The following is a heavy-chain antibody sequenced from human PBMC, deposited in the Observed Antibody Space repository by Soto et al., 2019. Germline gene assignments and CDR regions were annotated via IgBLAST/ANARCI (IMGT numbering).Heavy chain of an antibody. Sequence: PRGSLRLSCAASGFTFSSYSMNWVRQAPGKGLEWVSSISSSSSYIYYADSVKGRFTISRDNAKNSLYLQMNSLRAEDTAVYYCARPVVVPAGGMDVWGQGTTVTVSS. CDR3: ARPVVVPAGGMDV. D-gene: IGHD2-2*01. CDR2: ISSSSSYI. V-gene: IGHV3-21*01. J-gene: IGHJ6*02. CDR1: GFTFSSYS.